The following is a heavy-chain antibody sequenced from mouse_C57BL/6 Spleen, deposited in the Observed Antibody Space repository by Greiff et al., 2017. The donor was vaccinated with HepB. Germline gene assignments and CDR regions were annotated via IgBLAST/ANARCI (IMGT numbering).Heavy chain of an antibody. CDR2: IYPGSGNT. Sequence: VQLQESGPELVKPGASVKISCKASGYSFTSYYIHWVKQRPGQGLEWIGWIYPGSGNTKYNEKFKGKATLTADTSSSTAYMQLISLTSEDSAVYYCAIYYSNYVDAMDYWGQGTSVTVSS. CDR1: GYSFTSYY. J-gene: IGHJ4*01. CDR3: AIYYSNYVDAMDY. V-gene: IGHV1-66*01. D-gene: IGHD2-5*01.